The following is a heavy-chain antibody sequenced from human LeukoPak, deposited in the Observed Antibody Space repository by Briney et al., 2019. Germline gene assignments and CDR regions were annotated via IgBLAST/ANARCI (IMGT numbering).Heavy chain of an antibody. CDR2: IESKTDGGTT. V-gene: IGHV3-15*04. D-gene: IGHD3-10*01. Sequence: GGSLRLSCAASGCTFDNAWMSWVRQAPGKGLEWVGRIESKTDGGTTNYAAPVKGRFTISRDDSENTLYLQMNSLKTEDTAVYYCTTPFYSGSGSYYNAFDIWGQGTVVTVSS. CDR3: TTPFYSGSGSYYNAFDI. J-gene: IGHJ3*02. CDR1: GCTFDNAW.